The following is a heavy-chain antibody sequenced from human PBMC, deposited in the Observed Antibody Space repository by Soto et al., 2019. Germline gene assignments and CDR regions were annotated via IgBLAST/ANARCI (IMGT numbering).Heavy chain of an antibody. V-gene: IGHV1-3*01. CDR1: GYTFNSYA. CDR3: ARGNRYYYYFGMGV. D-gene: IGHD1-1*01. CDR2: INAGNGNT. J-gene: IGHJ6*02. Sequence: QVQLVQSGAEVKKPGASVKVSCKASGYTFNSYAMHCVRQAPGPRLEWVGWINAGNGNTKYSKKFHGRVTITTDTSASPAYMEMSSLRSEDTAVYYCARGNRYYYYFGMGVWGQGTTVTVSS.